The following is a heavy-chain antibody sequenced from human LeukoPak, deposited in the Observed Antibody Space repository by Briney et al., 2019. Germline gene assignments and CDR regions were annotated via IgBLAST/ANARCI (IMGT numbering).Heavy chain of an antibody. V-gene: IGHV6-1*01. CDR2: TYYRSKWYN. CDR1: GDSVSGNSVA. Sequence: SQTLSLTCAISGDSVSGNSVAWNWIRQSPSRGLEWLGRTYYRSKWYNDYALSVKSRIIIKPDTSRNQFSLQLNSVTPENTAVYYCARAEGRWPWFDPWGQGTLVTVSS. CDR3: ARAEGRWPWFDP. D-gene: IGHD4-23*01. J-gene: IGHJ5*02.